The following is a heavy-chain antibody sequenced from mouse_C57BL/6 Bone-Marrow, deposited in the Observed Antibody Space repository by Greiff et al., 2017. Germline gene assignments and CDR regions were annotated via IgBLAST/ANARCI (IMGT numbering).Heavy chain of an antibody. V-gene: IGHV1-55*01. J-gene: IGHJ4*01. CDR3: ARGRDYDDAMDY. CDR2: IYPGSGST. D-gene: IGHD2-4*01. CDR1: GYTFTSYW. Sequence: QVQLQQPGAELVKPGASVKMSCKASGYTFTSYWITWVKQRPGQGLEWIGDIYPGSGSTNYNEKFKSKATLTVDTSSSTAYMQLSSLTSEDSAVYCCARGRDYDDAMDYWGQGTSVTVSS.